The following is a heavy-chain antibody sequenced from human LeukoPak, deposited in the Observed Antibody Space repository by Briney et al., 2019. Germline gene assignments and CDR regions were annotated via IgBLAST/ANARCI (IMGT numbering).Heavy chain of an antibody. V-gene: IGHV4-39*07. D-gene: IGHD3-3*01. CDR1: GGSMSSSSYY. CDR3: ARDLTMTGCKPGCDVFDI. Sequence: PSETLSLTCTVSGGSMSSSSYYWGWIRQPPGKGLEWIGSIYYSGSTYYNPSLKSRVTISVDTSKNQFSLKLSSVTAAATAVYYCARDLTMTGCKPGCDVFDIWGQGTMVTVSS. J-gene: IGHJ3*02. CDR2: IYYSGST.